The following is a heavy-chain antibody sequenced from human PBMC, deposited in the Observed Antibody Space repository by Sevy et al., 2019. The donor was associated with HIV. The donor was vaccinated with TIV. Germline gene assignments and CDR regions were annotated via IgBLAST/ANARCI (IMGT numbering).Heavy chain of an antibody. CDR2: ISYDGGNK. V-gene: IGHV3-30-3*01. J-gene: IGHJ6*03. D-gene: IGHD3-9*01. CDR1: GFTFSSYA. CDR3: ARDKVLTGPYYYYYYMDV. Sequence: GGSLRLSCAASGFTFSSYAMHWVRQAPGKGLEWVAVISYDGGNKYYADSVKGRFTIPRDNSKNTLYLQMNSLRAEDTAVYYSARDKVLTGPYYYYYYMDVWGKGTTVTVSS.